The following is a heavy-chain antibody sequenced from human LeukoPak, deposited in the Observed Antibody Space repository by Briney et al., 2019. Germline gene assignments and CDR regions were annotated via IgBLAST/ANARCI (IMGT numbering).Heavy chain of an antibody. CDR2: IYYSGST. D-gene: IGHD3-10*01. V-gene: IGHV4-39*01. J-gene: IGHJ4*02. CDR3: ARHTLPPGATLDY. Sequence: PSETLSLTCTVSGGSISSSSYYWGWIRQPPGKGLEWIGSIYYSGSTYHNPSLKSRVTISVDTSKNQFSLKLSSVTAADTAVYYCARHTLPPGATLDYWGQGTLVTVSS. CDR1: GGSISSSSYY.